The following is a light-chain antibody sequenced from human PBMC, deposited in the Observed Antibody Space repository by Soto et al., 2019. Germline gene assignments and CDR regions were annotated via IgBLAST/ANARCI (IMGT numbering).Light chain of an antibody. J-gene: IGKJ1*01. V-gene: IGKV3-20*01. CDR3: QQYNNWPPGT. CDR1: QSVSGSY. CDR2: GAS. Sequence: ETVLTQSPGTLSLSPGERATLSCRASQSVSGSYLAWYQQKPGQAPRLLIYGASSRATGIPDRFSGSRSGTEFTLTISSLQSEDFAVYYCQQYNNWPPGTFGQGTKVDIK.